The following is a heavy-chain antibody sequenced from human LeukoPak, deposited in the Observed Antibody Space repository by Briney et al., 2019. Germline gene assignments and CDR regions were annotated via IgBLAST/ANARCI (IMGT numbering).Heavy chain of an antibody. V-gene: IGHV3-23*01. CDR3: AEEGTFGGVLYYFDY. D-gene: IGHD3-16*01. CDR1: GFTFYSYA. J-gene: IGHJ4*02. Sequence: GGSLRLSCAASGFTFYSYAMSWVRQAPGKGLEWVSTISGSGAGAYYADSVKGRFTISRDSSRNTLYLQMNSLRAEDTAIYYCAEEGTFGGVLYYFDYWGQGTLVTVSS. CDR2: ISGSGAGA.